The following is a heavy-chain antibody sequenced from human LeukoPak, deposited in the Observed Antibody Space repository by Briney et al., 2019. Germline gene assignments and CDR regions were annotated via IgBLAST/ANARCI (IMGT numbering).Heavy chain of an antibody. CDR2: IYSGGST. J-gene: IGHJ4*02. Sequence: PGGSLRLSCAASGFTVSSNYMSWVRQAPGKGLEWVSVIYSGGSTYYADSVKGRFTISRDNSKNTLYLQVNSLRAEDTAVNYCAIRWFGELSLDYWGQGTLVTVSS. V-gene: IGHV3-53*01. CDR3: AIRWFGELSLDY. CDR1: GFTVSSNY. D-gene: IGHD3-10*01.